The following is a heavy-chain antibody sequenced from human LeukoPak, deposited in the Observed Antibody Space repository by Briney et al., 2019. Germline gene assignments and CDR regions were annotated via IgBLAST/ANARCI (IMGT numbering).Heavy chain of an antibody. V-gene: IGHV3-23*01. CDR3: GKEGGA. Sequence: GGSLRLSCAASGFRFSDYTMTWVRQAPGKGPEWVSVIGGRGGSTYYADSLGGRFTISRDNSKDMLYLQMNSLKVEDTATYYCGKEGGAWGQGTKVTVSS. CDR2: IGGRGGST. J-gene: IGHJ5*02. D-gene: IGHD3-16*01. CDR1: GFRFSDYT.